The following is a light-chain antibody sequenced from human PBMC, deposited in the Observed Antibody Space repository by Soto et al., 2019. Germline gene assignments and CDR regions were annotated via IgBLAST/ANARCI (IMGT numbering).Light chain of an antibody. CDR2: SNN. CDR1: SSNIGIHP. CDR3: ATWDDSLNSPV. V-gene: IGLV1-44*01. Sequence: QSVLTQPPSASGTPGQRVTISCSGSSSNIGIHPVNWYQQVAGTAPKLLMYSNNRRPSGVPDRFSGSKSGTSASLAISGLQSGDEADYYCATWDDSLNSPVFGGGTKLTAL. J-gene: IGLJ3*02.